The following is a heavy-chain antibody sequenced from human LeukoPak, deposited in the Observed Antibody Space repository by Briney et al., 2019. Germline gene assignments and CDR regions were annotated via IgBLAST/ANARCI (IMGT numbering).Heavy chain of an antibody. CDR3: ARGFSSSLEADY. Sequence: GGSLRLSCAASGFTFSSYSMNWVRQAPGKGLEWVSSISSSSSYIYYADSVKGRFTISRDNAKNSLYLQMNSLRAEDTAVYYCARGFSSSLEADYWGQGTLVTVSS. V-gene: IGHV3-21*01. CDR1: GFTFSSYS. J-gene: IGHJ4*02. CDR2: ISSSSSYI. D-gene: IGHD6-6*01.